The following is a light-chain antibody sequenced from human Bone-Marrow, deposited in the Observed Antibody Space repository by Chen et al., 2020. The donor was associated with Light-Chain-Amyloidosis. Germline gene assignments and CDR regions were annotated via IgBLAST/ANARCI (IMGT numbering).Light chain of an antibody. J-gene: IGLJ3*02. CDR1: SGSIATNY. CDR2: EDD. V-gene: IGLV6-57*01. Sequence: NFMLTQPHSVSESPGKTVIISCTRSSGSIATNYVQGYQQRPGSSPTTVIYEDDQRPSGVPDRCSGSIDRSSNSATLTISGLKTEDEADYCCQSYQGSSQGVYGGGTKLTVL. CDR3: QSYQGSSQGV.